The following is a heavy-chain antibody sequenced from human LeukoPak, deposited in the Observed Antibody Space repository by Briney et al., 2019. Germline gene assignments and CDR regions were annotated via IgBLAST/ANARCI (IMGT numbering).Heavy chain of an antibody. J-gene: IGHJ4*02. Sequence: ASVKVSCKASGYTFTGYYMHWVRQAPGQGLVWMGWINPNSGGTNYAQKFQGRVTMTRDTSISTAYMELSRLRSDDTAVYYCARDPGVAVAVTGEYYFDYWGQGTLVTVSS. D-gene: IGHD6-19*01. CDR3: ARDPGVAVAVTGEYYFDY. V-gene: IGHV1-2*02. CDR1: GYTFTGYY. CDR2: INPNSGGT.